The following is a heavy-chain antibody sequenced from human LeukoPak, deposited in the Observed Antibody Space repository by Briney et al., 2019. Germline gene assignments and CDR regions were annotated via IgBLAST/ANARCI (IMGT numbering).Heavy chain of an antibody. CDR1: GFTFRSYW. CDR2: IKSDGSST. J-gene: IGHJ3*02. CDR3: ARGDPTLTTTGSGGLDI. Sequence: GGSLRLSCAASGFTFRSYWMHWVRLPPGKGLVWVSRIKSDGSSTSYADIVKGRFTISRDNAKNTLYLQMNSLRAEDTAVYYCARGDPTLTTTGSGGLDIWGQGTMVTASS. D-gene: IGHD2-15*01. V-gene: IGHV3-74*01.